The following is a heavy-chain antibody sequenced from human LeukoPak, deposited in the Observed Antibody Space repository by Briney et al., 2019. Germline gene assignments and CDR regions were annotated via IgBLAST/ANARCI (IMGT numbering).Heavy chain of an antibody. V-gene: IGHV3-48*04. Sequence: PGGSLRLSCAASRFTFGTYSMNWVRQAPGKGLEWVSYISSSSRTIYYADSVKGRFTISRDNAKNSVYLQMNSLRAEDTAVYYCARDFSDVRGNIFDSWGQGTLVTVSS. CDR2: ISSSSRTI. J-gene: IGHJ4*02. CDR3: ARDFSDVRGNIFDS. CDR1: RFTFGTYS. D-gene: IGHD3-10*02.